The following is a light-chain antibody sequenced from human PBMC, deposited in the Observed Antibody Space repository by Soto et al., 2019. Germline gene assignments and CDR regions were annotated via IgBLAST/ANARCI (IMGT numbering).Light chain of an antibody. CDR2: EVS. V-gene: IGLV2-14*03. CDR3: SSHTTSTTPV. Sequence: QSALTQPASVSGSPGQSIAISCTGTSSDVGAYDFVSWYQQHPDKAPKLLIYEVSNRPSGVSDRFSGSKSVNTATLTISGLQAEDEADYYCSSHTTSTTPVFGTGTKLTVL. J-gene: IGLJ1*01. CDR1: SSDVGAYDF.